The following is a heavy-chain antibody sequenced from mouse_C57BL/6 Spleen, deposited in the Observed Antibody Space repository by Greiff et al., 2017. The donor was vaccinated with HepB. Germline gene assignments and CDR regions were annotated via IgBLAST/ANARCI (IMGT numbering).Heavy chain of an antibody. CDR2: ISGGGGNT. V-gene: IGHV5-9*01. Sequence: EVLLVESGGGLVKPGGSLKLSCAASGFTFSSYTMSWVRQTPEKSLEWVATISGGGGNTYYPDSVKGRFTISRDNAKNTLYRQMSILRSEDTALYYCARRDDYDLYFDVWGTGTTVTVSS. CDR1: GFTFSSYT. CDR3: ARRDDYDLYFDV. J-gene: IGHJ1*03. D-gene: IGHD2-4*01.